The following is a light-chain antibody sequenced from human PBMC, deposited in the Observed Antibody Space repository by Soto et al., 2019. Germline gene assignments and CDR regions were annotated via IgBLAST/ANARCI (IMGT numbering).Light chain of an antibody. J-gene: IGKJ2*01. CDR1: QTISSSS. CDR2: GAS. CDR3: QQYGRSPYT. V-gene: IGKV3-20*01. Sequence: EIVLTQSPGTLSLSPGEGVTLSCRASQTISSSSLAWCQQKPGQAPRLLIYGASRRAPGIPDRFSGSGSGTDFTLTISRLEPEDFAVYYWQQYGRSPYTFGQGPKLEI.